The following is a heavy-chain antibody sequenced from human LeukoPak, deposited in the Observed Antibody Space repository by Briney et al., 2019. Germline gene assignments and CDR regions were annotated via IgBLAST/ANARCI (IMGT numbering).Heavy chain of an antibody. CDR1: GGSISSYY. J-gene: IGHJ4*02. Sequence: SETLSLTCTVSGGSISSYYWSWIRQPPGKGLEWIGYIYYSGSTNYNPSLKSRVTILVDTSKNQFSLKLSSVTAADTAVYYCARFSEYSHSSVHYLDYWGQGTLVSVSS. CDR3: ARFSEYSHSSVHYLDY. CDR2: IYYSGST. V-gene: IGHV4-59*01. D-gene: IGHD3-22*01.